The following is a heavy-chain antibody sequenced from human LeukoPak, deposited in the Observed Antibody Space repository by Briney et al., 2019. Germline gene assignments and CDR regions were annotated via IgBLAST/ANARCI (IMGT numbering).Heavy chain of an antibody. D-gene: IGHD3-22*01. V-gene: IGHV3-30*04. CDR2: VSFDGRSK. J-gene: IGHJ4*01. Sequence: PGGSLRLSRAASGFTFSRYAIHWVRQAPGKGLEWVAIVSFDGRSKYYADSVQGRVIVSRDNSKTTVFLQMNSLRTDDTAVYFCARQSGEAMKVAILAGDNLGYWGQGSLVTVSS. CDR3: ARQSGEAMKVAILAGDNLGY. CDR1: GFTFSRYA.